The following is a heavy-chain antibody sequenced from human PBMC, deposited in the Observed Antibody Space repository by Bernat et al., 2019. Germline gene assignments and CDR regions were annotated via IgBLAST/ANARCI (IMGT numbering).Heavy chain of an antibody. Sequence: QVQLVESGGGVVQPGRSLRLSCAASGFTFSSYGMHWVRQAPGKGLEWVAVISYDGSNKYYADSVKGRFTISRDNSKNTLYLQMNSLRAEDTAVYYCAKEYYRGFDAFDIRGQGTMVTVSS. CDR3: AKEYYRGFDAFDI. D-gene: IGHD2/OR15-2a*01. CDR2: ISYDGSNK. J-gene: IGHJ3*02. CDR1: GFTFSSYG. V-gene: IGHV3-30*18.